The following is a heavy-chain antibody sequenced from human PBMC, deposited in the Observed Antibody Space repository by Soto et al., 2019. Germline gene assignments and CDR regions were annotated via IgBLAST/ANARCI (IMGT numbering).Heavy chain of an antibody. CDR1: GGSFSGYY. CDR3: ARDKITGLCDY. D-gene: IGHD2-8*02. J-gene: IGHJ4*02. CDR2: INHSVST. V-gene: IGHV4-34*01. Sequence: QVQLQQWGAGLLKPSETLSLTCAVYGGSFSGYYWTWIRQTPGTGLEWIGEINHSVSTNYNPSLKSRVTISVDTAKNPFSLKLTSVTDANTAVYYCARDKITGLCDYWGQGTLVTVPS.